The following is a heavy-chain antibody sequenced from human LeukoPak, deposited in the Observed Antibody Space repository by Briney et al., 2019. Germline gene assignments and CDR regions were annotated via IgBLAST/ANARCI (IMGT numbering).Heavy chain of an antibody. J-gene: IGHJ4*02. CDR1: GYTFTSYD. Sequence: ASVKVSCKASGYTFTSYDINWVRQATGQGLEWMGWMNPNSGNTNYAQKLQGRVTMTTDTSTSTAHMELRSLRSDDTAVYYCARDAEPVKTYYDFWSGYPFDYWGQGTLVTVSS. D-gene: IGHD3-3*01. CDR2: MNPNSGNT. V-gene: IGHV1-18*01. CDR3: ARDAEPVKTYYDFWSGYPFDY.